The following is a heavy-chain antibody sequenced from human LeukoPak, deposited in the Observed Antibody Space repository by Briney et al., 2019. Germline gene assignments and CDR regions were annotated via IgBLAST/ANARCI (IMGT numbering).Heavy chain of an antibody. Sequence: PSETLSLTCTVSGDTISRSTYYWAWLRQPPGKGLECNGSDYYGRTPYFDPSLESRATISVHTSKNHYSLKMSSLAAAYTAVYYCARRSGTGTFSYWGQGTLVTVSS. CDR1: GDTISRSTYY. CDR2: DYYGRTP. V-gene: IGHV4-39*02. CDR3: ARRSGTGTFSY. J-gene: IGHJ4*02. D-gene: IGHD6-25*01.